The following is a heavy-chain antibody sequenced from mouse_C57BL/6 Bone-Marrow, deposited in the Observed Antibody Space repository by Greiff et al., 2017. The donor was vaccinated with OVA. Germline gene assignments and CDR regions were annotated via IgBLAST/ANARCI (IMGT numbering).Heavy chain of an antibody. J-gene: IGHJ1*03. D-gene: IGHD2-2*01. CDR3: ARRGDLVWLHCWYVDV. V-gene: IGHV1-69*01. CDR2: IDPSDSYT. Sequence: QVQLQQPGAELVMPGASVKLSCKASGYTFTSYWMHWVKQRPGQGLEWIGEIDPSDSYTNYNQKFKGKSTLPVDKSSSTAYMQLSSLSSADSAVYYCARRGDLVWLHCWYVDVWGTGTTVTVSS. CDR1: GYTFTSYW.